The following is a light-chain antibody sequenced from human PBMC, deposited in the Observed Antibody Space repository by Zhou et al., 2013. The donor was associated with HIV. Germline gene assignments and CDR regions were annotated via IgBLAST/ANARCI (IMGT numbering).Light chain of an antibody. J-gene: IGKJ1*01. CDR1: QGISSY. CDR2: KAS. Sequence: DIQLTQSPSFLSASVGDRVTITCRASQGISSYLAWYQQKPGKAPKLLISKASSLESGVPSRFSGSGSGTKFTLTISSLQPDDFATYYCQHYDTYSGTFGQGTKVEIK. V-gene: IGKV1-5*03. CDR3: QHYDTYSGT.